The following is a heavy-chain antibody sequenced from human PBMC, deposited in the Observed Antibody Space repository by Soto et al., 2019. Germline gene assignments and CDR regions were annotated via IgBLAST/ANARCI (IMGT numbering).Heavy chain of an antibody. CDR1: GFSFSISP. J-gene: IGHJ4*02. CDR2: ISYDGTNK. Sequence: GGSLRLSCAASGFSFSISPMHWVRQAPGKGPEWVALISYDGTNKFYADSVKGRFTISRDNSKSTLYLQVDSLRPEDAAVYYCARDPRTSGGQHWAFNYFDSWGQGTLVTVSS. CDR3: ARDPRTSGGQHWAFNYFDS. D-gene: IGHD7-27*01. V-gene: IGHV3-30-3*01.